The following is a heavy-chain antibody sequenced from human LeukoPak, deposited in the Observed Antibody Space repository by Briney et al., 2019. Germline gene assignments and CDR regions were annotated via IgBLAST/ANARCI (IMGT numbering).Heavy chain of an antibody. CDR2: IYYSGST. Sequence: PSETLSLTCTVSGGSISSGDYYWSWIRQPPGKGLEWIGYIYYSGSTYYNPSLKSRVTISVDTSKNQFSLKLSSVTAADTAVYYCARGVVGYYTDVWGKGTTVTVSS. CDR3: ARGVVGYYTDV. J-gene: IGHJ6*03. V-gene: IGHV4-30-4*08. CDR1: GGSISSGDYY.